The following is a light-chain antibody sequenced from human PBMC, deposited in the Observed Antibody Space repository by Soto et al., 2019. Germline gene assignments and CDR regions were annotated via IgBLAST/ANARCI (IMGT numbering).Light chain of an antibody. CDR3: QQAQSFPLT. Sequence: EIVMTQSPATLSVSPGERATLSCRASQSLRSDLAWYQQKPGQAPRLLIYGASTRATDIPARFSGSGSGTDFTLTISSLQPEDFATYYCQQAQSFPLTFGGGTKV. J-gene: IGKJ4*01. CDR1: QSLRSD. V-gene: IGKV3-15*01. CDR2: GAS.